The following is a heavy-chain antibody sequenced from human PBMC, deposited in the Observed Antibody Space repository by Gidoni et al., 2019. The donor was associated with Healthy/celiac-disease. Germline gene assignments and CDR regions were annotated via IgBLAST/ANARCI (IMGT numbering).Heavy chain of an antibody. CDR3: AESLRGRRNGWFDP. Sequence: QAQLVPSGAEVKKPGSSVKVSCKASGGTFSSYAISWVRQAPGQGLEWMGGIIPIFGTANYAQKFQGRVTITADESTSTAYMELSSLRSEDTAVYYCAESLRGRRNGWFDPWGQGTLVTVSS. V-gene: IGHV1-69*01. J-gene: IGHJ5*02. D-gene: IGHD2-8*01. CDR2: IIPIFGTA. CDR1: GGTFSSYA.